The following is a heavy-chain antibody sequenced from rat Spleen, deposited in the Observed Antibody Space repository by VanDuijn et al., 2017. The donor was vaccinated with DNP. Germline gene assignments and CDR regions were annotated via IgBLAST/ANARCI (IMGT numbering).Heavy chain of an antibody. Sequence: EVKLVESGGGLVQPGRSLKLSCAASGFNFNDHWMGWVRQAPGKGLEWIGQINKDSSTITYIPSLKDKFTISRDNDQNTLYLQMSKLGSEETDIYYIARGPNYGGDVDYFEYWGQGVMVTVAS. CDR3: ARGPNYGGDVDYFEY. J-gene: IGHJ2*01. D-gene: IGHD1-11*01. CDR1: GFNFNDHW. CDR2: INKDSSTI. V-gene: IGHV4-2*01.